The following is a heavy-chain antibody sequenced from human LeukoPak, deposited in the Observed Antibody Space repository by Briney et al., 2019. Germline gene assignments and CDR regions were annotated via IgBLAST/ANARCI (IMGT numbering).Heavy chain of an antibody. J-gene: IGHJ4*02. CDR2: IYYSGST. CDR1: GGSISSGDYY. CDR3: AVRIIPGGYYFDY. Sequence: PSQTLSLTCTVSGGSISSGDYYWSWIRQPPGKGLEWIGYIYYSGSTYYNPSLKSRVTISVDTSKNQFSLKLGSVTAADTAVYYCAVRIIPGGYYFDYWGQGTLVTVSS. V-gene: IGHV4-30-4*01. D-gene: IGHD3-16*01.